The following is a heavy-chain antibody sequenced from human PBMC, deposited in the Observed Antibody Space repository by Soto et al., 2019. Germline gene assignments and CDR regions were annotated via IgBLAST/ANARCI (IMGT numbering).Heavy chain of an antibody. CDR1: GGSISSSSYY. V-gene: IGHV4-39*01. CDR3: ARLGPPYTQTSSSWYRYFDY. J-gene: IGHJ4*02. CDR2: IYYSGST. Sequence: PLETLSLTCTVSGGSISSSSYYWGWIRQPPGKGLDWFGSIYYSGSTYYNPSLKSRVTISVDTSKNQFSLKLSSVTAADTAVYYFARLGPPYTQTSSSWYRYFDYWGQGTLVTVSS. D-gene: IGHD6-13*01.